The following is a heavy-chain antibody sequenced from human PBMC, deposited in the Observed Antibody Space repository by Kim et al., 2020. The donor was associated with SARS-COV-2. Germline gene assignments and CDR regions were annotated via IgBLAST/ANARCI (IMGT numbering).Heavy chain of an antibody. CDR2: YDGGNK. J-gene: IGHJ4*02. V-gene: IGHV3-30-3*01. D-gene: IGHD3-10*01. Sequence: YDGGNKYSAASVKGRFTISRDNSKNTLYLQMNSLRAEDTAVYYCAENTGYWGQGTLVTVSS. CDR3: AENTGY.